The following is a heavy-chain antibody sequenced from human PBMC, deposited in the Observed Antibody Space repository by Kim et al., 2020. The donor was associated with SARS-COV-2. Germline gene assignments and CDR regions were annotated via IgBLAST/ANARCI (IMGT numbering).Heavy chain of an antibody. D-gene: IGHD3-10*01. Sequence: GGSLRLSCAASGFTFSSYAMSWVRQAPGKGLEWVSAISGSGGSTYYADSVKGRFTISRDNSKKTLYLQMNSLRAEDTAVYYCAKEVRNYYYYYGMDVWGQGTTVTVSS. CDR2: ISGSGGST. J-gene: IGHJ6*02. CDR1: GFTFSSYA. CDR3: AKEVRNYYYYYGMDV. V-gene: IGHV3-23*01.